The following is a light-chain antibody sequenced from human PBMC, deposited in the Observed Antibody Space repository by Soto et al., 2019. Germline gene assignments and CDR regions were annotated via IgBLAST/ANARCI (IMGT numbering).Light chain of an antibody. CDR1: QSVSSY. CDR2: DAS. V-gene: IGKV3-11*01. J-gene: IGKJ5*01. Sequence: EIVETPSPETLSLSQGARATISCRASQSVSSYLAWYQQKPGQAPRLLIYDASNRATGIPARFSGSGSGTDFTLTISSLEPEDFAVYYCQQRSHWPPITFGQGTRLEIK. CDR3: QQRSHWPPIT.